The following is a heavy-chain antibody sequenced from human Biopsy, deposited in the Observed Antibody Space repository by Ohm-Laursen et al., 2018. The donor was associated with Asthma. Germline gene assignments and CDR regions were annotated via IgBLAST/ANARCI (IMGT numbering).Heavy chain of an antibody. CDR2: VSSDGHNK. J-gene: IGHJ3*02. Sequence: SLRLSCSASGFVFSQCGMHWVRQGPGKGLEWVALVSSDGHNKYYEDSVKGRLTISRDNSRNRLYLQINSLTVEDSAVYFCARQSGQEYGDSIPFDTWGQGTEVAVSS. D-gene: IGHD3-22*01. V-gene: IGHV3-30*03. CDR3: ARQSGQEYGDSIPFDT. CDR1: GFVFSQCG.